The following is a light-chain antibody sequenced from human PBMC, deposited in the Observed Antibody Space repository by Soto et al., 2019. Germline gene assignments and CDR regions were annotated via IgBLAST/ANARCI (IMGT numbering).Light chain of an antibody. V-gene: IGLV1-44*01. CDR1: SSNIGSNT. J-gene: IGLJ3*02. CDR3: AAWDDSLNGPGV. Sequence: QSVLTQPPSASGTPGQRVTISCSGSSSNIGSNTVNWYQQLPGTAPKLLIYSNNQRPSGVPDRFSGSESGTSASLAISGLQSEDEADYYCAAWDDSLNGPGVFGGGTKVTVL. CDR2: SNN.